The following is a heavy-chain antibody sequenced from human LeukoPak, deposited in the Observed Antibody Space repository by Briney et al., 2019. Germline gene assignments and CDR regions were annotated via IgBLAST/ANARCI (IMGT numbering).Heavy chain of an antibody. CDR2: ISSSSSTI. Sequence: GGSLRLSCAASGFIFSSYSMNWVRQAPGKGLEWVSYISSSSSTIYYADSVWGRFTISRDNAKNSLYLQMNSLRDEDTAVYYCARVRSSGYPYFDYWGQGTLVTVSS. V-gene: IGHV3-48*02. D-gene: IGHD3-22*01. J-gene: IGHJ4*02. CDR1: GFIFSSYS. CDR3: ARVRSSGYPYFDY.